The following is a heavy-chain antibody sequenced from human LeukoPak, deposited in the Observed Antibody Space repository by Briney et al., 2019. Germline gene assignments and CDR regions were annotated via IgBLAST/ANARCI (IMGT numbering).Heavy chain of an antibody. CDR2: ISYDGSNK. D-gene: IGHD6-13*01. CDR3: AKDIVPVRLSTGHQEDSSSWSRGSYYYYYGMDV. CDR1: GFTFSSYG. J-gene: IGHJ6*02. Sequence: GGSLRLSCAASGFTFSSYGMHWVRQAPGKGLEWVSVISYDGSNKYYADSVKGRFTISRDNSKNTLYLQMNSLRAEDTAVYYCAKDIVPVRLSTGHQEDSSSWSRGSYYYYYGMDVWGQGTTVTVSS. V-gene: IGHV3-30*18.